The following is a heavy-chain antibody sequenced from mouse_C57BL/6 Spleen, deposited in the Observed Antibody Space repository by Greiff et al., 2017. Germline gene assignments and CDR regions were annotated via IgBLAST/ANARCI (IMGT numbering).Heavy chain of an antibody. CDR3: AREGNYFDY. CDR1: GFTFSDYG. J-gene: IGHJ2*01. Sequence: EVKLMESGGGLVKPGGSLKLSCAASGFTFSDYGMHWVRQAPEKGLEWVAYISSGSSTIYYADTVKGRFTISRDNAKNTLFLQMTSLGSEDTAMYYCAREGNYFDYWGQGTTLTVSS. CDR2: ISSGSSTI. V-gene: IGHV5-17*01.